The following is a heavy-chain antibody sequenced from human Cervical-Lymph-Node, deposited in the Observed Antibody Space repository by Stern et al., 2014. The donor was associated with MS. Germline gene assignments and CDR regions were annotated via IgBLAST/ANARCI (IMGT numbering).Heavy chain of an antibody. CDR2: ISYAGNME. Sequence: VQLEESGGGVVQPGRSLRLSCAPSGFTFNNYVMHWVRQAPGKGLEWMAIISYAGNMEYYADSARGRFTIPRDTYNNILFLEMNSLRAYDTAVYYCARSQYYFDTVGFDYWGQGTLVTVSS. D-gene: IGHD3-22*01. CDR3: ARSQYYFDTVGFDY. J-gene: IGHJ4*02. V-gene: IGHV3-30-3*01. CDR1: GFTFNNYV.